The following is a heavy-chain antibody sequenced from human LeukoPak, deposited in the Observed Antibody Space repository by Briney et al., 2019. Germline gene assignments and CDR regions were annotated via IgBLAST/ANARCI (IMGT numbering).Heavy chain of an antibody. V-gene: IGHV3-64*01. D-gene: IGHD1-26*01. Sequence: PGGSLRLSCAASGFTFSSYAMHWVRQAPGKGLEYVSAITTNRDKTYYANSVKGRFTISRDNSKNTLYLQMGSLTIEDMAVYYCARGGATTLFDYWGQGTLVTVSS. CDR2: ITTNRDKT. CDR1: GFTFSSYA. J-gene: IGHJ4*02. CDR3: ARGGATTLFDY.